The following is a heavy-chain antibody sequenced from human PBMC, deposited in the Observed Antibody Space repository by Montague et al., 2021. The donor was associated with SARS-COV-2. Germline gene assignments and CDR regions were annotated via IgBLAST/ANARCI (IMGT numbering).Heavy chain of an antibody. D-gene: IGHD5-18*01. CDR2: IYHSGNT. CDR3: AREYRIELWQTNWYFGL. CDR1: GGSISGYY. J-gene: IGHJ2*01. V-gene: IGHV4-59*01. Sequence: SETLSLTCNVSGGSISGYYWSWIRQPPGKGLEWIGYIYHSGNTKYNPSLKSRVSISVDTSKNQFSLRLSSVTAADTAVYYCAREYRIELWQTNWYFGLWGRGTLVTVSS.